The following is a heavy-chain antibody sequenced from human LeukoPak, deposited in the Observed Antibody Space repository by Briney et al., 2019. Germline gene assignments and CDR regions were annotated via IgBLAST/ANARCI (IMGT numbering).Heavy chain of an antibody. Sequence: PGGSLRLSCAASGFTVSSNYMNWVRQAPGKGLEWISVIYSGGTTSYADSVKGRFSISRDSSKNTLYLQMNSLRAEDTAVYYCASSSASNEYFQHWGQGTLVTVSS. D-gene: IGHD3-22*01. CDR2: IYSGGTT. V-gene: IGHV3-53*01. CDR1: GFTVSSNY. CDR3: ASSSASNEYFQH. J-gene: IGHJ1*01.